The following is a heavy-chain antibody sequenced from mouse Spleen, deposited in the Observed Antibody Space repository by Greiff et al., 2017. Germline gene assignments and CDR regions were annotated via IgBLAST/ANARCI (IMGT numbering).Heavy chain of an antibody. D-gene: IGHD2-3*01. Sequence: EVQLQQSGPGLVKPSQSLSLTCSVTGYSITSGYYWNWIRQFPGNKLEWMGYISYDGSNNYNPSLKNRISITRDTSKNQFFLKLNSVTTEDTATYYCARMGSNYWYFDVWGTGTTVTVSS. CDR2: ISYDGSN. CDR1: GYSITSGYY. V-gene: IGHV3-6*01. CDR3: ARMGSNYWYFDV. J-gene: IGHJ1*03.